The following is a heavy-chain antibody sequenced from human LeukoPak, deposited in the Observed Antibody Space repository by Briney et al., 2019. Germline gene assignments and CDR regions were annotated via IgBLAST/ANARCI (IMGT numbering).Heavy chain of an antibody. CDR2: IYYSGST. J-gene: IGHJ4*02. V-gene: IGHV4-59*08. D-gene: IGHD3-16*01. Sequence: KPSETLSLTCTVSGGSISSYYWSWIRQPPGKGLEWIGYIYYSGSTNYNPSLKSRVTISVDTSKNQFSLKLSSVTAADTAVYYCARHRGEWGSYSFDYWGRGTLVTVSS. CDR1: GGSISSYY. CDR3: ARHRGEWGSYSFDY.